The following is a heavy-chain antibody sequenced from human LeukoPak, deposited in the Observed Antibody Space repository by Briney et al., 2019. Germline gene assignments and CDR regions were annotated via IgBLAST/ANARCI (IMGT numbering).Heavy chain of an antibody. CDR1: GFTFSNYA. CDR3: AKAPRFGDHATEYYYYYMDV. CDR2: ISRSGGST. J-gene: IGHJ6*03. Sequence: GGSLRLSCAASGFTFSNYAMNWVRQAPGKGLEWGSSISRSGGSTFYADSVKGRFTISRDNSKNTLYLQMNSLRAEDTAVYYCAKAPRFGDHATEYYYYYMDVWGKGTTVTVSS. D-gene: IGHD3-3*01. V-gene: IGHV3-23*01.